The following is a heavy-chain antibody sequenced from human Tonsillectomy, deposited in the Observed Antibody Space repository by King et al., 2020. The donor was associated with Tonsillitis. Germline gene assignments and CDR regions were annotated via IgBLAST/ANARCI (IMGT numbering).Heavy chain of an antibody. CDR3: AKEEEKGWETPPGDAFDI. CDR1: GFTFSSYG. D-gene: IGHD1-26*01. CDR2: ISYDGSNK. V-gene: IGHV3-30*18. J-gene: IGHJ3*02. Sequence: VQLVESGGGVVQPGRSLRLSCAASGFTFSSYGMHWVRQAPGKGLEWVAVISYDGSNKYYADSVKVRLTISRDNSKNTLYLQMNSLRAEDTAVYYCAKEEEKGWETPPGDAFDIWGQGTMVTVSS.